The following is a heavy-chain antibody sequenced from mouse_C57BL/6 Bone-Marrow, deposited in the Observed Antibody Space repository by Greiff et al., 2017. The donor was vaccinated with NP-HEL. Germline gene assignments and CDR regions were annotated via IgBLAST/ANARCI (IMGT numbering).Heavy chain of an antibody. CDR2: ISSGSSTI. V-gene: IGHV5-17*01. CDR1: GFTFSDYG. D-gene: IGHD1-1*01. Sequence: EVHLVESGGGLVKPGGSLKLSCAASGFTFSDYGMHWVRQAPEKGLEWVAYISSGSSTIYYADTVKGRFTISRDNAKNTLFLQMTSLRSEDTAMYYCARVYYYGSSYLFDYWGQGTTLTVSS. J-gene: IGHJ2*01. CDR3: ARVYYYGSSYLFDY.